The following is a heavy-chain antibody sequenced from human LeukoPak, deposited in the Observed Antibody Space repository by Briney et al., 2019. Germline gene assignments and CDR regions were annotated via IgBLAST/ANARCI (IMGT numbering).Heavy chain of an antibody. CDR1: GYTFSSYA. D-gene: IGHD1-26*01. Sequence: GESLRLSCAASGYTFSSYAMSWVRQAPGKGLEWVSAISGSGGSTYYADSVKGRFTISRDNSKNTLYLQMNSLRAEDTAVYYCAKKFRVGGSYDYWGQGTLVTVSS. CDR3: AKKFRVGGSYDY. CDR2: ISGSGGST. V-gene: IGHV3-23*01. J-gene: IGHJ4*02.